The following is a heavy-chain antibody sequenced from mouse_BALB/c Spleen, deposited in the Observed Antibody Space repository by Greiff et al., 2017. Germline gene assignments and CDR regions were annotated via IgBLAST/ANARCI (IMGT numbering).Heavy chain of an antibody. V-gene: IGHV1-39*01. D-gene: IGHD1-1*01. CDR3: ARSYYCSSSGLAY. J-gene: IGHJ3*01. CDR1: GFSFTSYN. Sequence: VQLKESGPELVKPGASVKISCKASGFSFTSYNMNWVKQSTGKSLEWIGNIDPYYGGTSYNQKFKGKATLTVDKSSSTAYMQLKLLTSEDSAVYDCARSYYCSSSGLAYWGQGTLVTVSA. CDR2: IDPYYGGT.